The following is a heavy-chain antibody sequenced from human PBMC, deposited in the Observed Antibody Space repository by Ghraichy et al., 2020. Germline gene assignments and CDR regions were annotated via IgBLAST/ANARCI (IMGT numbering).Heavy chain of an antibody. D-gene: IGHD5-18*01. V-gene: IGHV1-3*01. Sequence: ASVKVSCKASGYTFTSYAMHWVRQAPGQRLEWMGWINAGNGNTKYSQKFQGRVTITRDTSASTAYMELSSLRSEDTAVYYCARESTNSYGLVHAFDIWGQGTMVTV. CDR1: GYTFTSYA. CDR3: ARESTNSYGLVHAFDI. CDR2: INAGNGNT. J-gene: IGHJ3*02.